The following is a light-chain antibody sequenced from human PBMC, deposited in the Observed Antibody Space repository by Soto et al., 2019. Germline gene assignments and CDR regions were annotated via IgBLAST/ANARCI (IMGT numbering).Light chain of an antibody. CDR2: GAF. CDR1: QSVSSN. J-gene: IGKJ1*01. CDR3: QQYNNWPRM. V-gene: IGKV3-15*01. Sequence: EIVMTQSPATRSVSPGERATLSCRASQSVSSNLAWYQQKPGQAPRLLIYGAFTRATGIPARFSGSGSGTEFTLTISSLQSEDFAVYYCQQYNNWPRMFGQGTRVEIK.